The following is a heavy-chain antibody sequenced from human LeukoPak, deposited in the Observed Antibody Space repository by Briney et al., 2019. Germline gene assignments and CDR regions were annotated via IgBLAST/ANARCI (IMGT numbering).Heavy chain of an antibody. Sequence: GGSLRLSCAASGFTFSSYGMHWVRQAPGKGLEWVAFIRYDGSNKYYADSVKGRFTISRDNSKNTLYLQMNSLRAEDTAVYYCSRSYFFVAPFDYWGQGTLVTVSS. V-gene: IGHV3-30*02. CDR1: GFTFSSYG. CDR3: SRSYFFVAPFDY. CDR2: IRYDGSNK. D-gene: IGHD1-26*01. J-gene: IGHJ4*02.